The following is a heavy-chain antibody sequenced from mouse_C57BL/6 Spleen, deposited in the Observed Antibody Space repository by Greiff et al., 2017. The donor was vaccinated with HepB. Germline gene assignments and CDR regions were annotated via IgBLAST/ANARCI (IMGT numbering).Heavy chain of an antibody. Sequence: VQLQQSGAELVRPGTSVKVSCKASGYAFTNYLIEWVKQRPGQGLEWIGVINPGSGGTNYNEKFKGKATLTADKSSSTAYMQLSSLTSEDSAVYFCASGGYQVFAYWGQGTLVTVSA. J-gene: IGHJ3*01. CDR1: GYAFTNYL. V-gene: IGHV1-54*01. D-gene: IGHD2-2*01. CDR2: INPGSGGT. CDR3: ASGGYQVFAY.